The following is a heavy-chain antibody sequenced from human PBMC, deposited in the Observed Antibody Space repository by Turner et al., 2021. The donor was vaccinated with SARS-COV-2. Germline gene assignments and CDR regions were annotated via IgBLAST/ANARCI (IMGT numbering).Heavy chain of an antibody. Sequence: QVQLVQSGAEVKKPGSSVKVSCKASGGTFSSYAISWVRQAPGQGLEWMGGIIPIFGTANYAQKFQGRVTMTEDTSTDTAYMELSSLRSEDTAVYFCATGYQLRVNWFDPWGQGTLVTVSS. CDR2: IIPIFGTA. CDR1: GGTFSSYA. V-gene: IGHV1-69*06. CDR3: ATGYQLRVNWFDP. D-gene: IGHD2-2*01. J-gene: IGHJ5*02.